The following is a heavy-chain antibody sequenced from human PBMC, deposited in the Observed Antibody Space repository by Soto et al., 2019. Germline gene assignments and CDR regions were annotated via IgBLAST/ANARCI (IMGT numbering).Heavy chain of an antibody. CDR2: ITSTGSST. Sequence: EVQLLESGGACVQPGGSLRLSCAASGFTFSNYAMTWVRQAPGKGLEWVSAITSTGSSTYYADSVKGRFTISRDNSKNTLYLQIDSLRAEDTAVYYCAKGAEGYVVSALDYCGQGTLVTVSS. CDR3: AKGAEGYVVSALDY. J-gene: IGHJ4*02. D-gene: IGHD5-12*01. CDR1: GFTFSNYA. V-gene: IGHV3-23*01.